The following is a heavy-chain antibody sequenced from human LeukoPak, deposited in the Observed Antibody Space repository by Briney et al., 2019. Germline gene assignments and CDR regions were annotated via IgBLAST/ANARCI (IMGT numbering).Heavy chain of an antibody. J-gene: IGHJ6*02. CDR2: IYYSGST. D-gene: IGHD2-15*01. CDR1: GGSISSYY. Sequence: SETLSLTCTASGGSISSYYWSWIRQPPGKGLEWIGYIYYSGSTNYNPSLKSRVTISVDTSKNQFSLKLSSETAADTAVYYCARARILYGMDVWGQGTTVTVSS. CDR3: ARARILYGMDV. V-gene: IGHV4-59*08.